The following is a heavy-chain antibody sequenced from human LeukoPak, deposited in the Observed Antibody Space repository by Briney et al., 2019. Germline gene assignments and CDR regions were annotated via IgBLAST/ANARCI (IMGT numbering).Heavy chain of an antibody. CDR1: GYSITSAYY. J-gene: IGHJ5*02. V-gene: IGHV4-38-2*02. CDR2: FFLKGST. Sequence: SETLSLTCTVSGYSITSAYYWGWIRQPPGKGLEWIGSFFLKGSTYYNPSLKSRVTISVDTSKNQFSLKLSSVTAADTAVYYCAREGSGLNWFDPWGQGTLVTVSS. D-gene: IGHD2-15*01. CDR3: AREGSGLNWFDP.